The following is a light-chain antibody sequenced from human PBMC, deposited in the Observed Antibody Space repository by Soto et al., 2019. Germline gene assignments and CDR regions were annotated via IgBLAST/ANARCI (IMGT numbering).Light chain of an antibody. CDR2: EVS. V-gene: IGLV2-14*01. CDR3: CSYTSISTGVL. CDR1: SSDVVDYNY. J-gene: IGLJ2*01. Sequence: QSALTQPRSVSGSPGQSVTISCTGPSSDVVDYNYVSYVSWYQQHPGKVPKLLIYEVSNRPSGVSHRFSGSKSGNTASLTISGLQAEDEADYYCCSYTSISTGVLFGGGTKLTVL.